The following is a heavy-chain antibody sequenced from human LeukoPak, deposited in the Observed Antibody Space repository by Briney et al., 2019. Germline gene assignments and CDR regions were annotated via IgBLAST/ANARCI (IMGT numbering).Heavy chain of an antibody. J-gene: IGHJ4*02. Sequence: GGSLRLSCAASGFTFSSYAMSWVRQAPGKGLEWVSAISGSGGSTYYADSVKGRFTISRDNSKNTLYLQMNSLRAEDTAVYYCAAPYYGSGSYPYYFDYWGQGTLVNVSS. CDR1: GFTFSSYA. CDR3: AAPYYGSGSYPYYFDY. D-gene: IGHD3-10*01. CDR2: ISGSGGST. V-gene: IGHV3-23*01.